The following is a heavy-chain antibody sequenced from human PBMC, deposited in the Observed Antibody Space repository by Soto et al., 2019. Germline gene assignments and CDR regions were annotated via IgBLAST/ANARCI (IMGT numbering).Heavy chain of an antibody. Sequence: GGSLRLSCAASGFTFNTYAIHWVRQAPGKGLEWVAVMSHDGGNKYYAESVEGRFTISRDDSKNTAYLQMNSLKTEDTAVYYCTRVKDIVVVPAARYYYYGMDVWGQGTTVTVSS. CDR2: MSHDGGNK. CDR3: TRVKDIVVVPAARYYYYGMDV. D-gene: IGHD2-2*01. V-gene: IGHV3-30*04. CDR1: GFTFNTYA. J-gene: IGHJ6*02.